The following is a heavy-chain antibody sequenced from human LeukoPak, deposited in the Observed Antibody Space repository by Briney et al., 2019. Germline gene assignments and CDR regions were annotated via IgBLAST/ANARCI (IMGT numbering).Heavy chain of an antibody. V-gene: IGHV3-49*04. J-gene: IGHJ4*02. CDR1: GFTFGDYA. CDR2: IASETYGGTA. Sequence: PGGSLRLSCRASGFTFGDYAMTWVRQAPGKGLEWVGFIASETYGGTAEYAASLKGGFTISRDDSKSIAYLQMNSLKPEDTAVYYCTRDQTPYYWGQGTLVTVSS. CDR3: TRDQTPYY.